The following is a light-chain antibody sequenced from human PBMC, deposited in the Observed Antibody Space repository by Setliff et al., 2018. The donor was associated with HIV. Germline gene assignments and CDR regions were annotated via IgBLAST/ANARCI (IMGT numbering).Light chain of an antibody. J-gene: IGLJ3*02. V-gene: IGLV1-40*01. CDR2: DNN. CDR3: QSYDSSLSGGV. Sequence: QSVLTQPPSVSGAPGQRVTISCTGSSSNIGAGYNVHWYQQLPGTVPKLLTYDNNNRPSGVSDRFSASRSGTSASLAITGLQAEDEADYYCQSYDSSLSGGVFGGGTKVTV. CDR1: SSNIGAGYN.